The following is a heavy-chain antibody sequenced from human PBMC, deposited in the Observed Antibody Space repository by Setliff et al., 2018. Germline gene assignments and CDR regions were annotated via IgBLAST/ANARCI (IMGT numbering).Heavy chain of an antibody. Sequence: SETLSLTCTVSGGSISSSSYQWGWVRQTPGKGLEWIGSIYYSGTAYYNPSLKSRATIFAHKSQTHFSLRLTSATAADTAVYYCARHGGWTPFGFWGQGALVTVSS. D-gene: IGHD2-15*01. CDR3: ARHGGWTPFGF. CDR1: GGSISSSSYQ. J-gene: IGHJ4*02. V-gene: IGHV4-39*01. CDR2: IYYSGTA.